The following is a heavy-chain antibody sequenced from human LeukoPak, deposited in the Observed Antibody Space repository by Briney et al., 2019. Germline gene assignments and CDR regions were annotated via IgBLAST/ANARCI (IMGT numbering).Heavy chain of an antibody. J-gene: IGHJ4*02. CDR3: ARDREDGYNYYDD. CDR2: IYSGGST. V-gene: IGHV3-53*01. CDR1: GFTVSSYY. Sequence: GGSLRLSCAASGFTVSSYYMSWVRQPPGKGLEWVAVIYSGGSTYYAHSVKGRFTISRDNSKNTLYLQMNSLRAEDTAVYYCARDREDGYNYYDDGGQGTLVTVSS. D-gene: IGHD5-24*01.